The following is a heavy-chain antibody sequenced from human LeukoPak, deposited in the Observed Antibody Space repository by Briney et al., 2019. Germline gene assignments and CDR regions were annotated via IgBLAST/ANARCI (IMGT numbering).Heavy chain of an antibody. CDR3: AKDRGYEVVFDP. Sequence: GGSLRLSCAASGINFNTYAMHWVRQAPGKGLEWVSLISGDGDRTSYADSVKGRFTISRDNDRNSLYLQMNSLRIEDTALYYCAKDRGYEVVFDPWGQGTLVTVSS. CDR2: ISGDGDRT. CDR1: GINFNTYA. D-gene: IGHD5-12*01. J-gene: IGHJ5*02. V-gene: IGHV3-43*02.